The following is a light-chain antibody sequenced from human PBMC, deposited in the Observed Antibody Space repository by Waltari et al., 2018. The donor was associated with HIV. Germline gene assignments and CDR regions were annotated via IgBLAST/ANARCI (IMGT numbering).Light chain of an antibody. Sequence: QSELTQPPPVSGTPGQRVTISCSGRSSNIGSTSGYWYQPLPGTAPKLLISRNNQRPSGVPDRFSGSKSGTSASLAISGLRAEDEADYFCAASDDSLSGWLFGGGTKLTVL. J-gene: IGLJ3*02. CDR2: RNN. CDR3: AASDDSLSGWL. CDR1: SSNIGSTS. V-gene: IGLV1-47*01.